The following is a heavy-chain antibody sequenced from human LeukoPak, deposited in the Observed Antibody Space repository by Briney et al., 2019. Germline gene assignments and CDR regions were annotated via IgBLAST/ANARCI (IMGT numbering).Heavy chain of an antibody. CDR3: ASHWGSSSWASDY. CDR2: IYYSGTT. D-gene: IGHD6-13*01. J-gene: IGHJ4*02. CDR1: GVSISDYY. Sequence: SETLSLTCTVSGVSISDYYWSWIRQPPGKGLEWIGFIYYSGTTNYNPSLKSRVTISVDTSKNQFSLKLSSLTAADTAVYYCASHWGSSSWASDYWGQGTLVTVSS. V-gene: IGHV4-59*01.